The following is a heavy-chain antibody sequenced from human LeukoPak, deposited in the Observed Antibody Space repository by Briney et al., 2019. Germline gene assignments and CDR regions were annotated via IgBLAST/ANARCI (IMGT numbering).Heavy chain of an antibody. CDR1: GYSFTSYW. J-gene: IGHJ6*03. V-gene: IGHV5-51*01. CDR3: ARGSSWPYYYYYMDV. Sequence: GESLKISCKGSGYSFTSYWIGWVRQMAGKGLEWMGIIYPGDSDTRYSPSFQGQVTISADKSISTAYLQWSSLKASDTAMYYCARGSSWPYYYYYMDVWGKGTTVTISS. CDR2: IYPGDSDT. D-gene: IGHD6-13*01.